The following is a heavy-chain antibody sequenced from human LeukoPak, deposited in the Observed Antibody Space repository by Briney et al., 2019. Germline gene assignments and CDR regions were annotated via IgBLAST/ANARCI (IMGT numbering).Heavy chain of an antibody. Sequence: PETLSLTCAVYGGSFSPYYWSWIRQPPGKGLEWIGEINHSGSTNYNPSLKSRVTISVDTSKNQFSLRLSSVTAADTAVYYCARGGFYCGGDCYVDYWGQGTLVTVSS. J-gene: IGHJ4*02. CDR2: INHSGST. D-gene: IGHD2-21*02. CDR1: GGSFSPYY. CDR3: ARGGFYCGGDCYVDY. V-gene: IGHV4-34*01.